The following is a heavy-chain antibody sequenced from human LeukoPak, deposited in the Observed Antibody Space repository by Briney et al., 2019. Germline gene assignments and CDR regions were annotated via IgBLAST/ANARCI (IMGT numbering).Heavy chain of an antibody. CDR2: MYHSGTT. Sequence: PSETLSLTCTVSGGSISSSSYYWGWIRQPPGKGLEWIGSMYHSGTTYYNPSLKSRVTISVDTSKNQFSLKLSSVTAADTAVYYCARHVSNHFDYWGQGTLVTVSS. CDR3: ARHVSNHFDY. CDR1: GGSISSSSYY. D-gene: IGHD1-14*01. V-gene: IGHV4-39*01. J-gene: IGHJ4*02.